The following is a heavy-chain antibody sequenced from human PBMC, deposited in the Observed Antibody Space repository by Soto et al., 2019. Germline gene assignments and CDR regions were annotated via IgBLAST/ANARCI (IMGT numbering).Heavy chain of an antibody. Sequence: GGSLRLSCAASGFTFSSYAMSWVRQAPGKGLEWVSAISGSGGSTYYADSVKGRFTISRDNSKNTLYLQMNSLRAEDTAVYYCAKVNRPRITMIVVVISLAGGMDVWGQGTTVTVSS. CDR2: ISGSGGST. CDR1: GFTFSSYA. D-gene: IGHD3-22*01. CDR3: AKVNRPRITMIVVVISLAGGMDV. V-gene: IGHV3-23*01. J-gene: IGHJ6*02.